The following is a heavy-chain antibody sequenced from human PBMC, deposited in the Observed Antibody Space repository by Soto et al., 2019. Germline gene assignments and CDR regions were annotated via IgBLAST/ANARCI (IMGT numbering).Heavy chain of an antibody. CDR3: TTGPPVRGHCSGGSCY. J-gene: IGHJ4*02. V-gene: IGHV3-15*01. CDR2: IRSRSVGATT. CDR1: GMSFNDAW. D-gene: IGHD2-15*01. Sequence: EVQLVESGGGLVKPGGSLRLSCAASGMSFNDAWISWVRQAPGQGLEWIGRIRSRSVGATTDYAAPVKGRFTLSRDDSQNTVSLQMNILKTEDTGVYYCTTGPPVRGHCSGGSCYWGQGTLVTVSS.